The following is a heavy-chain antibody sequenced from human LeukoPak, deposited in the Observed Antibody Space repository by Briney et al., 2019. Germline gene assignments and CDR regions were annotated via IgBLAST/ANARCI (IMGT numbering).Heavy chain of an antibody. Sequence: PGGSLRLSCAASGFTFSNAWMIWVRQAPGKGLEWVGRIKSKTDGGTTDYAAPVKGRFTISRDDSKNTLYLQMNSLKTEDTAVYYCSYYYDASGYVDYWGQGTLVTVSS. CDR1: GFTFSNAW. V-gene: IGHV3-15*01. CDR3: SYYYDASGYVDY. CDR2: IKSKTDGGTT. J-gene: IGHJ4*02. D-gene: IGHD3-22*01.